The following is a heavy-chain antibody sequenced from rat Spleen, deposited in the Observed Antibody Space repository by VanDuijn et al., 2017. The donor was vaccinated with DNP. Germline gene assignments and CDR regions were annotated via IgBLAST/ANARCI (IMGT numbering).Heavy chain of an antibody. J-gene: IGHJ2*01. CDR1: GFSLTDYS. CDR3: TGWGGLDY. CDR2: MWGGGST. V-gene: IGHV2S63*01. Sequence: EVQLKESGPGLVQPSQTLSLTCTVSGFSLTDYSVHWVRQPPGKGLEWMGVMWGGGSTAYNSALKSRLSISRDTSKSQVFLKMNSLQTEDTAIYYCTGWGGLDYWGQGVMVTVSS. D-gene: IGHD1-11*01.